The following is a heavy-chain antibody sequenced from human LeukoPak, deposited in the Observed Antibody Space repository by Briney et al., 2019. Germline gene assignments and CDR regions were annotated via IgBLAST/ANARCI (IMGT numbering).Heavy chain of an antibody. V-gene: IGHV3-30*04. D-gene: IGHD3-9*01. J-gene: IGHJ6*03. CDR1: GFAFSHYS. CDR2: ISSDGNNI. CDR3: ARERNYDILTGYSPGEYYYSFMDV. Sequence: GSSLILSCAASGFAFSHYSIHWVRQPPGKGLEWVVVISSDGNNIHHAVSVKGPFTISRDNYMETLYLHMMSLRTTDTSICECARERNYDILTGYSPGEYYYSFMDVWGKGTTVTVSS.